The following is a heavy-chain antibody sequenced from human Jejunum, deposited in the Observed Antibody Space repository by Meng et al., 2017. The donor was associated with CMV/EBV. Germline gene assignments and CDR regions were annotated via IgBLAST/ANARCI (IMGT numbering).Heavy chain of an antibody. J-gene: IGHJ4*02. Sequence: VQLVQSGAALKRPGASVKVSCRPSGYTFTSNAINWVRQAPGQGPDWMGWIDPNTGNPTYDQGFTGRFVFSLDTSVSTAYLQINSLRADDTAVYYCARDSPLDGYSLLDYWGQGTLVTVSS. CDR2: IDPNTGNP. V-gene: IGHV7-4-1*02. CDR1: GYTFTSNA. D-gene: IGHD5-24*01. CDR3: ARDSPLDGYSLLDY.